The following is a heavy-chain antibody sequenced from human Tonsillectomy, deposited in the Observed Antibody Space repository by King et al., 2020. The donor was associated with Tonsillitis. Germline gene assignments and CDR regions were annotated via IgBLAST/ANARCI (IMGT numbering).Heavy chain of an antibody. D-gene: IGHD7-27*01. CDR3: SCGRPPRGDLGY. V-gene: IGHV4-34*01. J-gene: IGHJ4*02. CDR2: SGST. CDR1: GGSFSGYF. Sequence: VQLPQWGAGLLKPSETLSLTCAVYGGSFSGYFWSWIRQPPGKGLEWIGDSGSTNYNPSLKSRVTISVDTSKNQFSMKLSSVTAADTAVYYCSCGRPPRGDLGYWGQGTLVTVSS.